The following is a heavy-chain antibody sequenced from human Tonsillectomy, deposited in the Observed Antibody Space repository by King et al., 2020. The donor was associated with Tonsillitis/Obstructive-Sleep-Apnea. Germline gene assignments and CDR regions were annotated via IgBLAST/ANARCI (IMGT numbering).Heavy chain of an antibody. CDR2: MSYEGDTK. Sequence: VQLVESGGGVVQPGGSLRLSCAASGFIFSAYGMHWVRQAPGKGLEWVAVMSYEGDTKYYADSAKGRFTISRDNSKNTLYLQMNSLRVEDTAVYYGAKSGVTDYTYFYMAVWGKGTTVTVSS. J-gene: IGHJ6*03. D-gene: IGHD2-2*02. V-gene: IGHV3-30*18. CDR3: AKSGVTDYTYFYMAV. CDR1: GFIFSAYG.